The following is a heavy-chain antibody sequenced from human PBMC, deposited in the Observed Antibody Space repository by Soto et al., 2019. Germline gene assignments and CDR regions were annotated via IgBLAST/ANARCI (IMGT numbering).Heavy chain of an antibody. Sequence: PGGSLRLSCAASGFTFRSHSMNWVRQAPGKGLEWVAVISYDGSNKYYADSVKGRFTISRDNSKNTLYLQMNSLRAEDTAVYYCAKGVHYYGSGSLDYWGQGTLVTVSS. CDR1: GFTFRSHS. J-gene: IGHJ4*02. CDR3: AKGVHYYGSGSLDY. D-gene: IGHD3-10*01. V-gene: IGHV3-30*18. CDR2: ISYDGSNK.